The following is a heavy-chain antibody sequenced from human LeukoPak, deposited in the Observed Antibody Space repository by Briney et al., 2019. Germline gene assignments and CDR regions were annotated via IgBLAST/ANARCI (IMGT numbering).Heavy chain of an antibody. D-gene: IGHD3-22*01. CDR2: IYYSGST. CDR3: ARDIGYYDSSGYYYGYFQH. Sequence: SETLSLTCTVSGDSINSFYWSWIRQPPGKGLEWIGYIYYSGSTNYNPSLKSRVTISVDTSKNQFSLKLSSVTAADTAVYYCARDIGYYDSSGYYYGYFQHWGQGTLVTVSS. V-gene: IGHV4-59*01. CDR1: GDSINSFY. J-gene: IGHJ1*01.